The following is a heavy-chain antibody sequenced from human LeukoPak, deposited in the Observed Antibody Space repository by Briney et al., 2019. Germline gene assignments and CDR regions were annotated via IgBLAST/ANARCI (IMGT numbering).Heavy chain of an antibody. CDR3: ARLGYYGSGTRGNWFDP. J-gene: IGHJ5*02. CDR1: GYSFSTYW. D-gene: IGHD3-10*01. CDR2: IYPGDSDT. Sequence: GESLKISCKASGYSFSTYWIGWVRQMPGKGLEWMGIIYPGDSDTRYSPSFQGQVTISADKSISTAYLQWSSLKASDTAMYYCARLGYYGSGTRGNWFDPWGQGTLVTISS. V-gene: IGHV5-51*01.